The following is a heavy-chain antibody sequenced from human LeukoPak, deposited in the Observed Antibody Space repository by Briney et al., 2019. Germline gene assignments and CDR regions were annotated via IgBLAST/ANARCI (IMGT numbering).Heavy chain of an antibody. J-gene: IGHJ3*02. CDR1: GGTFSSYA. Sequence: AASVKVSCKASGGTFSSYAISWVRQAPGQGLEWMGGIIPIFGTANYAQKFQGRVTITADKSTSTAYMELSSLRSEDTAVYYCARRDQSVAGTAVRAFDIWGQGTMVTVSS. CDR3: ARRDQSVAGTAVRAFDI. D-gene: IGHD6-19*01. CDR2: IIPIFGTA. V-gene: IGHV1-69*06.